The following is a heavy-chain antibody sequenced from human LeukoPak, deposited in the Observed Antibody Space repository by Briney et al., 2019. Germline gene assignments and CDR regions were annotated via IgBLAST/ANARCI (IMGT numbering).Heavy chain of an antibody. CDR3: ARVMHYFYNMDV. J-gene: IGHJ6*03. CDR1: GDTFTSYY. CDR2: INPSDGST. D-gene: IGHD2-8*01. V-gene: IGHV1-46*01. Sequence: ASVKVSCKASGDTFTSYYIHWVRQAPGQGLEWMGIINPSDGSTNYPQKFQGRVTMTRDTSTSTVYMELSSLRSEDTAVYYCARVMHYFYNMDVWGKGTTVTVSS.